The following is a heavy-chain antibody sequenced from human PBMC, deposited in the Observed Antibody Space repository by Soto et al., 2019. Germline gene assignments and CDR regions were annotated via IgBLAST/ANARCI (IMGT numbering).Heavy chain of an antibody. J-gene: IGHJ3*02. CDR2: IKQDGSEK. Sequence: EVQLVESGGGLVQPGGSLRLSCAASGFTFSSYWMSWVRQAPGKGLEWVANIKQDGSEKYYVDSVKGRFTISRDNAKNSLYLQMNSLRAEDTAVYYCARDYDSYDDAFDIWGQGTMVTVSS. V-gene: IGHV3-7*03. CDR3: ARDYDSYDDAFDI. D-gene: IGHD3-22*01. CDR1: GFTFSSYW.